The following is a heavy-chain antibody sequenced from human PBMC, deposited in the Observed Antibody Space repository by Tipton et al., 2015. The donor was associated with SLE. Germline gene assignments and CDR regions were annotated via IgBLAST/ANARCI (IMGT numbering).Heavy chain of an antibody. D-gene: IGHD1-26*01. CDR2: IKQDGSEK. Sequence: SLRLSCAASGFSFSNYAMSWVRQAPGKGLEWVANIKQDGSEKYYVDSVKGRFTISRDNAKNSLYLQMNSLRAEDTAVYYCARAGGGSYSPGAFDIWGQGTMVTVSS. CDR1: GFSFSNYA. CDR3: ARAGGGSYSPGAFDI. V-gene: IGHV3-7*01. J-gene: IGHJ3*02.